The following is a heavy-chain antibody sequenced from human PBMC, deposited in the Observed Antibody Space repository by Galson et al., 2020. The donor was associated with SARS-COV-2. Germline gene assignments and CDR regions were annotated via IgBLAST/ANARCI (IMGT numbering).Heavy chain of an antibody. CDR1: GGSFSGYY. V-gene: IGHV4-34*01. CDR3: ASLGGMDV. J-gene: IGHJ6*02. CDR2: INHSGST. Sequence: SDTLSLTCAVYGGSFSGYYWSWIRQPPGKGLEWIGEINHSGSTNYNPSLKSRVTISVDTSKNQFSLKLSSVTAADTAVYYCASLGGMDVWGQGTTVTVSS.